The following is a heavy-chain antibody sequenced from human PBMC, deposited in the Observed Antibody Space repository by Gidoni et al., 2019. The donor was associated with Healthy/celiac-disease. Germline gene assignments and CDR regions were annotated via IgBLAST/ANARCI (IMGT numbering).Heavy chain of an antibody. J-gene: IGHJ6*02. CDR1: GFTFDDYA. D-gene: IGHD6-13*01. V-gene: IGHV3-9*01. Sequence: EVQLVESGGGLVQPGRSLRLSRAASGFTFDDYARHCGRQAAGKGLEWVSGISWNSGSIGYADSGKGRFTISRDNAKNSLYLQMNSLRAEDTALYYCAKDMGLGIAAAVSRGMDVWGQGTTVTVSS. CDR3: AKDMGLGIAAAVSRGMDV. CDR2: ISWNSGSI.